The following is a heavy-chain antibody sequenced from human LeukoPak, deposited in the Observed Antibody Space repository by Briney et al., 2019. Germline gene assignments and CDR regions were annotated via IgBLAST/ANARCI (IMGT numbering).Heavy chain of an antibody. D-gene: IGHD1-26*01. CDR1: GYTFTGYY. CDR2: INPNSGGT. CDR3: ARDQHGGGATEKNDY. Sequence: GASVKVSCKASGYTFTGYYMHWVRQAPGQGLEWMGWINPNSGGTNYAQKFQGRVTMTRDTSISTAYMELSRLRSDDTAVYYCARDQHGGGATEKNDYWGQGTLVTVSS. V-gene: IGHV1-2*02. J-gene: IGHJ4*02.